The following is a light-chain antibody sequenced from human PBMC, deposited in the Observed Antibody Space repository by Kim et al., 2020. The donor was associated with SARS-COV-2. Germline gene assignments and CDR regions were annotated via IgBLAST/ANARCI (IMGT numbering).Light chain of an antibody. CDR2: AVN. CDR1: TLDVGCYNN. CDR3: CSYAGTYTVI. Sequence: VTIYMPGTTLDVGCYNNVACYQHHHAKAPKLIIYAVNERPSGVPDRCSGSKSGNTASLTISGLQAEDEADYYCCSYAGTYTVIFGGGTQLTV. J-gene: IGLJ2*01. V-gene: IGLV2-11*01.